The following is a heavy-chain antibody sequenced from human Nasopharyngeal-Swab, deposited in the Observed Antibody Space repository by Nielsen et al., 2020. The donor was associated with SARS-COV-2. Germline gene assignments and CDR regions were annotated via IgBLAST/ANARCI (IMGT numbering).Heavy chain of an antibody. Sequence: ASVKVSWKASGYTFTSYAMHWVRQAPGQRLEWMGWINAGNGNTKYSQKFQGRVTITRDTSASTAYMELSSLRSEDTAVYYCARDEYCSGGSCRGWFDPWGQGTLVTVSS. CDR1: GYTFTSYA. V-gene: IGHV1-3*01. J-gene: IGHJ5*02. D-gene: IGHD2-15*01. CDR3: ARDEYCSGGSCRGWFDP. CDR2: INAGNGNT.